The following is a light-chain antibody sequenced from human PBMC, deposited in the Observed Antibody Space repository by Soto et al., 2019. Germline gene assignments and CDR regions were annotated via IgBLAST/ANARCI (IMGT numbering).Light chain of an antibody. J-gene: IGLJ3*02. CDR2: EVS. CDR3: SSYTSSSTWV. Sequence: QSALTQPASVSGSPGQSITISCTGTSSDVGGYNYVSWYQQHPGKAPKLMIYEVSNRPSGVSNRFSGSKSGNTASLTVFGLQAEVEADYYCSSYTSSSTWVFGGGTKLTVL. V-gene: IGLV2-14*01. CDR1: SSDVGGYNY.